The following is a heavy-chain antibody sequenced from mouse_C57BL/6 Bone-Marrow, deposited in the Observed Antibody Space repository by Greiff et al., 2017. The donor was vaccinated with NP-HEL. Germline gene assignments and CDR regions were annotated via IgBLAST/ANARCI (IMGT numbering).Heavy chain of an antibody. CDR1: GFTFSSYA. CDR3: ARDLWDGAWFAY. V-gene: IGHV5-4*01. J-gene: IGHJ3*01. CDR2: ISDGGSYT. Sequence: EVMLVESGGGLVKPGGSLKLSCAASGFTFSSYAMSWVRQTPEKRLEWVATISDGGSYTYYPDNVKGRFTISRDNAKNNLYLQMSHRKSEDTAMYYCARDLWDGAWFAYWGQGTLVTVSA. D-gene: IGHD4-1*01.